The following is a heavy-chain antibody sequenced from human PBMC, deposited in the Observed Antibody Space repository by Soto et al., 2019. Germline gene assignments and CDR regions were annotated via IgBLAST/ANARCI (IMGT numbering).Heavy chain of an antibody. D-gene: IGHD3-10*01. J-gene: IGHJ4*02. Sequence: QVQLVQSGAEVKKPGASVKVSCKASGYSFTGYYIHWVRQAPGQGLEWMGRINPDSGGTNYAQKFQGWVTMTRDTSISTGYREMSRLRSDDTAVYYCARLGTRFGELSHWGQGTLVTVSS. V-gene: IGHV1-2*04. CDR3: ARLGTRFGELSH. CDR2: INPDSGGT. CDR1: GYSFTGYY.